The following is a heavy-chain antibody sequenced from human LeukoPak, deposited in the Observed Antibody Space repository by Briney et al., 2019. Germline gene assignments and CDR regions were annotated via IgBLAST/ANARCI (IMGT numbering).Heavy chain of an antibody. CDR1: GFTFSSYS. CDR3: ARDLDGDYASY. V-gene: IGHV3-21*01. D-gene: IGHD4-17*01. CDR2: ISNSSTYI. Sequence: GGSLRLSCAASGFTFSSYSMNWVRQAPGKGLEWVSSISNSSTYICYADSVKGRFTISRDNAKNSLYLQMNSLRAEDTAVYYCARDLDGDYASYWGQGTLVTVSS. J-gene: IGHJ4*02.